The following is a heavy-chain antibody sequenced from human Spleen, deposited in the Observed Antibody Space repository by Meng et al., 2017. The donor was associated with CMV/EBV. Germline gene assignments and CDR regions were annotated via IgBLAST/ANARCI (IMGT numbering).Heavy chain of an antibody. Sequence: ASVKVSCKSSGYTCTSYGISWVRQAPGQGLEWMGWISAYNGNTNYAQKLQGRFTMTTDTSTSTAYMELRSLRSDDTAVYYCARDRKSIVVAARGYYYGMDVWGQGTTVTVSS. D-gene: IGHD6-19*01. CDR1: GYTCTSYG. CDR3: ARDRKSIVVAARGYYYGMDV. J-gene: IGHJ6*02. CDR2: ISAYNGNT. V-gene: IGHV1-18*01.